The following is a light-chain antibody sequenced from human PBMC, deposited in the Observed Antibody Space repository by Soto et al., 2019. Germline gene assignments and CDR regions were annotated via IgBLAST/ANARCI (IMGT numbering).Light chain of an antibody. CDR1: RSDIGSYNY. J-gene: IGLJ1*01. CDR2: GVS. V-gene: IGLV2-14*01. CDR3: ISYTGSSTYYV. Sequence: QSALTQPASVSGSPGQSITISCSGTRSDIGSYNYVAWYQQFAGKTPKILIYGVSNRPSGVSSRFSGSKSGNTASLTISGLQAEDEADYYCISYTGSSTYYVFGSGTKVTVL.